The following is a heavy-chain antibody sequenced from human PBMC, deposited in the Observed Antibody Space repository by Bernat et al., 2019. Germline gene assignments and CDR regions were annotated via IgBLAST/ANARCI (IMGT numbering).Heavy chain of an antibody. CDR1: GFTFSSYA. CDR2: ISDGSITT. J-gene: IGHJ3*02. D-gene: IGHD6-19*01. CDR3: AKFDSSGWYRVIQGDGFDI. Sequence: EVQLLESGGGLVQPGGSLRVSCAASGFTFSSYAMTWVRQVPGKGLEWVSTISDGSITTYYADSVEGRFTISRDNSKNTLYLQMNSLRAEDTAVYYCAKFDSSGWYRVIQGDGFDIWGQGTMVTVSS. V-gene: IGHV3-23*01.